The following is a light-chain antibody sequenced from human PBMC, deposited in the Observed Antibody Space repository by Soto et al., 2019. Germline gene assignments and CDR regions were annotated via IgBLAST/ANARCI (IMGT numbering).Light chain of an antibody. J-gene: IGLJ1*01. CDR1: SSDVGGYNS. CDR3: CSYVGSYSYV. CDR2: DVI. V-gene: IGLV2-11*01. Sequence: QSVLTQPRSVSGSPGQSVTVSCIGTSSDVGGYNSVSWYQEHPCKAPKLMIYDVIKRPSGVPDRFSGSKSGNTASLTISGLMAEDEADYYCCSYVGSYSYVFGTGTKVTV.